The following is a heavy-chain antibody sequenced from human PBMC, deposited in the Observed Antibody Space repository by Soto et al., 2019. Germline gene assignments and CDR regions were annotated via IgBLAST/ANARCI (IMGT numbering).Heavy chain of an antibody. V-gene: IGHV1-2*02. CDR3: ARGSGTSWFDS. J-gene: IGHJ5*01. CDR1: GYRFTDNY. Sequence: ASVKVSCKASGYRFTDNYIHWVRQAPGQGLEWMGWMNSNSGGTKYAQKFQDRVTMTRDTSISTAYMELRRLMSDDTAVYYCARGSGTSWFDSWGQGALVTVSS. CDR2: MNSNSGGT. D-gene: IGHD1-1*01.